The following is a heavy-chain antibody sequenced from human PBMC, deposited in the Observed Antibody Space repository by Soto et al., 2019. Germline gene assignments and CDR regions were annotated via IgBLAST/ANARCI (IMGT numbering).Heavy chain of an antibody. CDR1: GFTFSSYG. CDR2: ISYDGSNK. J-gene: IGHJ4*02. D-gene: IGHD2-15*01. CDR3: AKQGGNRVVVVAAIDY. Sequence: QVQLVESGGGVVQPGRSLRLSCAASGFTFSSYGMHGVRQAPGKGLEWVAVISYDGSNKYYADSVKGRFTISRDNSKNTLYLQMNSLRAEDTAVYYCAKQGGNRVVVVAAIDYWGQGTLVTVSS. V-gene: IGHV3-30*18.